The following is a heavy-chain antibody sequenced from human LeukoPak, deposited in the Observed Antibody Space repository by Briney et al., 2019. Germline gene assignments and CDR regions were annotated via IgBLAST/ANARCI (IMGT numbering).Heavy chain of an antibody. CDR2: IYSGGST. V-gene: IGHV3-53*05. Sequence: GGSLRLSCAASGFTVSSNYMSWVRQAPGKGLEWVSVIYSGGSTYYADSVKGRFTISRDNSKNSLYLQMNSLRAEDTAVYYCAKDGGSDPDSFDIWGQGTMVTVSS. J-gene: IGHJ3*02. CDR1: GFTVSSNY. D-gene: IGHD2-15*01. CDR3: AKDGGSDPDSFDI.